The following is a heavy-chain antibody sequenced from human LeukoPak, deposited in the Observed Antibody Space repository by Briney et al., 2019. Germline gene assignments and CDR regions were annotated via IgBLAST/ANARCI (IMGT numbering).Heavy chain of an antibody. CDR3: ARHLSSGSSWYNDY. D-gene: IGHD6-13*01. V-gene: IGHV4-61*01. CDR2: IYDSGRT. J-gene: IGHJ4*02. Sequence: SEILSLTCTVSGVSVSSGSYFWTWIRQSPGKRLEYVGYIYDSGRTNYNPSLKSRVTISKDTSKNQFSLKLSSVTAAETAVYYCARHLSSGSSWYNDYWGQGTLVTVSS. CDR1: GVSVSSGSYF.